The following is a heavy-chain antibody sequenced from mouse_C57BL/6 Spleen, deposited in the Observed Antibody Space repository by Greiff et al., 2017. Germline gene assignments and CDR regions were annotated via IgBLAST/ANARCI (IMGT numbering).Heavy chain of an antibody. D-gene: IGHD1-1*01. CDR2: ISSGGDYI. V-gene: IGHV5-9-1*02. Sequence: EVKLMESGEGLVKPGGSLKLSCAASGFTFSSYAMSWVRQTPEKRLEWVAYISSGGDYIYYADTVKGRFTISRDNARNTLYLQMSSLKSEDTAMYYCTRGGTTEAWFAYWGQGTLVTVSA. CDR3: TRGGTTEAWFAY. J-gene: IGHJ3*01. CDR1: GFTFSSYA.